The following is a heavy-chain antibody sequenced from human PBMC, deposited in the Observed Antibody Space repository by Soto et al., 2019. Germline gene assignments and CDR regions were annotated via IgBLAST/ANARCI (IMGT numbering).Heavy chain of an antibody. J-gene: IGHJ4*02. Sequence: QVQLVESGGGLVKPGGSLRLSCAASGFTFSDYYMSWIRQAPGKGLEWVSYISSSSSYTNYADSVKGRFTISRDNAKNTLYLQLNSLRAEDTALYSCARDHHRYSGYDYVDYWGQGTLVTVSS. CDR3: ARDHHRYSGYDYVDY. CDR1: GFTFSDYY. D-gene: IGHD5-12*01. V-gene: IGHV3-11*05. CDR2: ISSSSSYT.